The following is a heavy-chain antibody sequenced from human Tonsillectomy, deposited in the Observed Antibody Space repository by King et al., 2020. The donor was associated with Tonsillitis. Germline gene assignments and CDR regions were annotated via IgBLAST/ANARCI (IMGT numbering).Heavy chain of an antibody. D-gene: IGHD6-13*01. CDR1: GFTFSTYG. CDR2: ISYDGSNK. V-gene: IGHV3-33*05. Sequence: VQLVESGGGVVQPGRSLRLSCAASGFTFSTYGMHWVRQAPNKGLEWVAVISYDGSNKYYADSVKGRFAISRDNSKNTLFLQMNSLRAEDTAVYYCGRDRSTWTQHYYYGVHVGREGTTVSVP. CDR3: GRDRSTWTQHYYYGVHV. J-gene: IGHJ6*02.